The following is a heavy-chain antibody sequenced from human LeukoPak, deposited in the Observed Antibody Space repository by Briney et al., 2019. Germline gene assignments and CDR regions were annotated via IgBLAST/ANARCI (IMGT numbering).Heavy chain of an antibody. J-gene: IGHJ4*02. D-gene: IGHD3-10*01. CDR3: AKEKAGSGSYYVDY. V-gene: IGHV3-23*01. CDR1: GFTFSSYA. Sequence: GGSLRLFCAASGFTFSSYAMSWVRQAPGKGLEWVSAVREIGASTFYADSVKGRFTISRDNSKNTLYLQMNSLRAEDTAIYYCAKEKAGSGSYYVDYWGQGTLVTVSS. CDR2: VREIGAST.